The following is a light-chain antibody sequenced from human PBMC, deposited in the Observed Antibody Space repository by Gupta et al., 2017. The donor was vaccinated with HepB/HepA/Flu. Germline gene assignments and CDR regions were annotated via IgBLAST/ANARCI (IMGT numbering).Light chain of an antibody. V-gene: IGLV2-14*03. CDR2: DVN. CDR1: TSDIGGYNF. J-gene: IGLJ2*01. Sequence: QSALTQPASVSGSPGQSITISCTGTTSDIGGYNFVSWYQRHPGEAPKLIIYDVNNRPAGVANRFSGSKSGNTASLTISGRQAEDEGDYFCSSYTHSTILVFGGGTKLTVL. CDR3: SSYTHSTILV.